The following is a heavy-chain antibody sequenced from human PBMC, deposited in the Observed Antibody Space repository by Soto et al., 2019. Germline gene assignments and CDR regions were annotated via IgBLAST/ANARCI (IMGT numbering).Heavy chain of an antibody. CDR2: IYYTGST. V-gene: IGHV4-59*01. D-gene: IGHD3-9*01. Sequence: QVQLQESGPGLVKPSETLSLTCTVSGGSISGSFWSWIRQSPGKGLEFIGYIYYTGSTNSNPSLISRSSISVVPSKTPTALSLGSVSAADTAVYYCAGEVTNYEVLTGYYSGAIFDPWGQGTRVTVSS. CDR1: GGSISGSF. CDR3: AGEVTNYEVLTGYYSGAIFDP. J-gene: IGHJ5*02.